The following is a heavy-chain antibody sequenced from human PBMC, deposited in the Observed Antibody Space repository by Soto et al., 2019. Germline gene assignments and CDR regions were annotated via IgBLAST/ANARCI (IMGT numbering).Heavy chain of an antibody. J-gene: IGHJ2*01. CDR2: FDPEEDQK. D-gene: IGHD6-13*01. V-gene: IGHV1-24*01. Sequence: ASVKVSCKVSGYSLTELSLNWVRQAPGKGLEWMGGFDPEEDQKFYAQKFKGRVTVTEDTSTNTAYMELSSLRSEDTAVYYCANGRSRWLNNTSWYFDIWGRGTLVTVSS. CDR1: GYSLTELS. CDR3: ANGRSRWLNNTSWYFDI.